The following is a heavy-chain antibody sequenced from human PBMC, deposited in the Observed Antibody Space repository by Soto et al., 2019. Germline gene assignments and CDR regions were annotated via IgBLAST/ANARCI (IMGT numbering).Heavy chain of an antibody. CDR2: ISSGSSDT. V-gene: IGHV3-21*01. Sequence: PGGSLRLSCEASGFTFSRVSMNWVRRVPGKGLEWVASISSGSSDTWYADSVKGRFIISRDNVQNSLFLQMNTLRPEDTAIYYCARVAYWGPGTQVTVSS. J-gene: IGHJ4*02. CDR3: ARVAY. CDR1: GFTFSRVS.